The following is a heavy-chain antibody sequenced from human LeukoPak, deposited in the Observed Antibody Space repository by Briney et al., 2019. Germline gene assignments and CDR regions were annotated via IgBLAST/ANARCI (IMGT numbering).Heavy chain of an antibody. V-gene: IGHV3-21*01. CDR2: ISTTSSHL. J-gene: IGHJ5*01. Sequence: PGGSLRLSCAGSGFTFSTSDMVWARQAPGKGLEWVSTISTTSSHLYYADSVKGRFTTSRDNAKDSLYLHMSSLRVEDTAVYYCARNFESWGQGILVTVSS. CDR3: ARNFES. CDR1: GFTFSTSD.